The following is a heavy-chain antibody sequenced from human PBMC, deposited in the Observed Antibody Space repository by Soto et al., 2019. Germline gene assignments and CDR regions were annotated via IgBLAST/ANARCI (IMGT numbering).Heavy chain of an antibody. V-gene: IGHV3-30*18. D-gene: IGHD1-7*01. CDR3: AKDIDWNYSIDY. CDR2: ISYDGSNK. Sequence: HPWGSLRLSCAASGFTFSSYGIHWGRHSPFKGLEWVAVISYDGSNKYYADSVKGRFTISRDNSKNTLYLQMNSLRAEDTAVYYCAKDIDWNYSIDYWGQGTLVTVSS. J-gene: IGHJ4*02. CDR1: GFTFSSYG.